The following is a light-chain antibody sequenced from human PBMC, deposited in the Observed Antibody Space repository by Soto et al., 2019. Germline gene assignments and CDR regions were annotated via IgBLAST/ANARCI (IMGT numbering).Light chain of an antibody. CDR3: QQYDDWLRLT. J-gene: IGKJ4*01. CDR2: GAS. CDR1: QSVNIY. Sequence: EIVMTQSPATLSVSPGEGSTLSCRASQSVNIYLAWYHQKPGQAPRLLIFGASSRATGIPARFSGSGSGTEFNLTISSLQSEDFAVYFCQQYDDWLRLTFGGGTKVDI. V-gene: IGKV3D-15*01.